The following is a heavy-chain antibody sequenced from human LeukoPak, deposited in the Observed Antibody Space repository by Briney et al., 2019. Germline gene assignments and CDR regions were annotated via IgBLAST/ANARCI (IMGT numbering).Heavy chain of an antibody. V-gene: IGHV1-69*13. D-gene: IGHD5-18*01. J-gene: IGHJ5*02. Sequence: SVKVSCKASGGTFSSYAISWVRQAPGQGLDWMGGIIPIFGTANYAQKFQGRVTITADESTSTAYMELSSLRSEDTAVYYCARDVGENSYGQTDWFDPWGQGTLVTVSS. CDR2: IIPIFGTA. CDR3: ARDVGENSYGQTDWFDP. CDR1: GGTFSSYA.